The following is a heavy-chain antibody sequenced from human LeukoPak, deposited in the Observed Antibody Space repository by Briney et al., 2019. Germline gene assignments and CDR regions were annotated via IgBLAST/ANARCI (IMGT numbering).Heavy chain of an antibody. CDR3: AKTKLVVPAAFDY. Sequence: GRSLRLSCAASGFTFDDYAMHWVRQAPGKGLEWVSGISWNSGSIGYADSVKGRFTISRDNAKNSLYLQMNSLRAEDTALYYCAKTKLVVPAAFDYWGQGTLVTASS. V-gene: IGHV3-9*01. CDR2: ISWNSGSI. J-gene: IGHJ4*02. CDR1: GFTFDDYA. D-gene: IGHD2-2*01.